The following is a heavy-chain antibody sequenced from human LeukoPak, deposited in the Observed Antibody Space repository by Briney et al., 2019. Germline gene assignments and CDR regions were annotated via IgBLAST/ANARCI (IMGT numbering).Heavy chain of an antibody. D-gene: IGHD3-10*01. CDR1: GFTFSNYD. CDR2: INYNGGHT. J-gene: IGHJ4*02. V-gene: IGHV3-23*01. Sequence: GGTLRLSCAASGFTFSNYDMSWVRQAPGKGLEWVSSINYNGGHTFYADSVKGRFTISRDNSKNMLYLQMTSLRAEDTAVYYCAKRAASGSYPLDYLGQGTLVTVSS. CDR3: AKRAASGSYPLDY.